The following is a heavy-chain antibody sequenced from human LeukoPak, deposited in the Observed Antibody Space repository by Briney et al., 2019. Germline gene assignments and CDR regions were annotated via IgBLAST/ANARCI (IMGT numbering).Heavy chain of an antibody. J-gene: IGHJ1*01. Sequence: SETLSLTCTVSGYSISSGYYWGWIRQPPGKGLEWIGSIYHSGSTYYNPSLKSRVTISVDTSKNQFSLKLSSVTAADTAVYYCARAFPPHSGWPEYFQHWGQGTLVTVSS. V-gene: IGHV4-38-2*02. CDR3: ARAFPPHSGWPEYFQH. CDR2: IYHSGST. D-gene: IGHD6-19*01. CDR1: GYSISSGYY.